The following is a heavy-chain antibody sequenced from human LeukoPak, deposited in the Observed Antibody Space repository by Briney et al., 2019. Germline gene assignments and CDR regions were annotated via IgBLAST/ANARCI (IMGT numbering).Heavy chain of an antibody. CDR1: GFTFSSYA. CDR3: AKVVHYDSSGYYDY. J-gene: IGHJ4*02. V-gene: IGHV3-23*01. CDR2: ISGSGGST. Sequence: GGSLRLSCAASGFTFSSYAMSWVRQAPGKGLEWVSAISGSGGSTYYADSVKGRFTISRDNSKNTLYLQMNSPRAEDTAVYYCAKVVHYDSSGYYDYWGQGTLVTVSS. D-gene: IGHD3-22*01.